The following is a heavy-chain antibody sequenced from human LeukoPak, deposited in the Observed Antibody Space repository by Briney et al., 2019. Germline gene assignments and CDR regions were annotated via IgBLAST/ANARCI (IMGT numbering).Heavy chain of an antibody. D-gene: IGHD3-16*02. CDR3: ARDRIMITFGGVIVRSGFDY. Sequence: PSETLSLTCTVSGGSISSGSYYWSWIRQPAGKGLEWIGRIYTSGSTNYNPSLKSRVTISVDTSKNQFSLKLSSVTAADTAVYYCARDRIMITFGGVIVRSGFDYWGQGTLVTVSS. V-gene: IGHV4-61*02. CDR1: GGSISSGSYY. J-gene: IGHJ4*02. CDR2: IYTSGST.